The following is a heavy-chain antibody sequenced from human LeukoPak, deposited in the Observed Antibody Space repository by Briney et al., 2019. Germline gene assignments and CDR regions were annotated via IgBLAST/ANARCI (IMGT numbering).Heavy chain of an antibody. J-gene: IGHJ4*02. CDR1: GGSISSYY. V-gene: IGHV4-4*07. D-gene: IGHD3-10*01. CDR3: AGQGGISYYYGSGAFDY. CDR2: IYTSGST. Sequence: SETLSLTCTVSGGSISSYYWSWIRQPAGKGLEWIGRIYTSGSTNYNPSLKRRVTISVDTSKNKFSLKLSSVTAADTAVYYCAGQGGISYYYGSGAFDYWGQGTLVTVSS.